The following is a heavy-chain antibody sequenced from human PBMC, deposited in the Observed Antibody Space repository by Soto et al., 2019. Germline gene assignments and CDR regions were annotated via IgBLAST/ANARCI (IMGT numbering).Heavy chain of an antibody. D-gene: IGHD6-6*01. CDR2: TYYRSKWYN. J-gene: IGHJ6*02. CDR1: GDSVSSNIGA. CDR3: ARGAGRTGMDV. Sequence: SQTLSLTCAISGDSVSSNIGAWNWIRQSPSRGLEWLGRTYYRSKWYNDYAVSVKSLITINPDTSKHQFSLQLNSVTPEDTFVYYCARGAGRTGMDVWGQGNTVTVS. V-gene: IGHV6-1*01.